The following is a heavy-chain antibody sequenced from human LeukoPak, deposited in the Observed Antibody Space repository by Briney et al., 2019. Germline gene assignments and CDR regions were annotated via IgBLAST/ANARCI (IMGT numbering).Heavy chain of an antibody. Sequence: SETLSLTCTVSGGSISSSSYYCGWSRQPPGKGLEWIGSIYYSGSTYYNPSLKSRVTISVDTSKNQFSLKLSSVTAAATAVYYCARWVAATLREYYFDYWGQGTLVTVSS. CDR1: GGSISSSSYY. CDR3: ARWVAATLREYYFDY. CDR2: IYYSGST. D-gene: IGHD2-15*01. J-gene: IGHJ4*02. V-gene: IGHV4-39*07.